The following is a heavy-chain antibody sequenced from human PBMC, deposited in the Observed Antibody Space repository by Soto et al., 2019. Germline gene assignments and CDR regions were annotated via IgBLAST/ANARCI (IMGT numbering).Heavy chain of an antibody. J-gene: IGHJ6*03. CDR3: ARDVLRHCSSTSCWNFYYYMDV. CDR2: INSKSSTI. CDR1: GFTFSDYY. Sequence: QVQLVESGGGLVKPGGSLRLSCAASGFTFSDYYMSWIRQAPRKGLEWVSYINSKSSTIYYADSVKGRFTISRDNAKNSLYLQMNSLRAEDTAVYYCARDVLRHCSSTSCWNFYYYMDVWGKGTTVTVSS. D-gene: IGHD2-2*01. V-gene: IGHV3-11*01.